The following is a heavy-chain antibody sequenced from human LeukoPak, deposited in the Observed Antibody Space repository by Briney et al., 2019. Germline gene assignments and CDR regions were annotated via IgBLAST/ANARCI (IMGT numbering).Heavy chain of an antibody. V-gene: IGHV5-51*01. Sequence: GESLKISCKGSGYIFTSYWIVWVRQMPGKGLEWMGIIYPGDSDTRYSPSFQGQVTISVDKSISTAYLQWSSLKASDTAMYYCARELGGVGVAAKFDYWGQGTLVTVSS. CDR3: ARELGGVGVAAKFDY. CDR1: GYIFTSYW. CDR2: IYPGDSDT. D-gene: IGHD2-15*01. J-gene: IGHJ4*02.